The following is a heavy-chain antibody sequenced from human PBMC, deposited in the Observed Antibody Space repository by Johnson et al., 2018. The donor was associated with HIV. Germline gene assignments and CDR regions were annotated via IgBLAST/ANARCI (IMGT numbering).Heavy chain of an antibody. CDR2: IGTAGDT. Sequence: VQLVESGGGLVQPGGSLRLSCAASGFTFSSYDMHWVRQATGKGLEWVSAIGTAGDTYYPGSVKGRFTISRENSKNTLYLQMNSLRAEDTAVYYCAERSPILRAFDIWGQGTMGTVSS. CDR1: GFTFSSYD. CDR3: AERSPILRAFDI. V-gene: IGHV3-13*01. J-gene: IGHJ3*02.